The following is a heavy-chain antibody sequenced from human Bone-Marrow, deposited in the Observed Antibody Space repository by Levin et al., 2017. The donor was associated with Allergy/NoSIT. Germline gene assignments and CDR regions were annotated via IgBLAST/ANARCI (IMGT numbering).Heavy chain of an antibody. D-gene: IGHD5-12*01. CDR3: ARGLEYSGWP. Sequence: GESLKISCAASGFTFSTYTMNWVRQAPGKGLDWVSSITSSSSYIYYADSVKGRFTISRDNAKNSLYLQMNSLRVENTAVYYCARGLEYSGWPWGQGTLVTVSS. J-gene: IGHJ5*02. V-gene: IGHV3-21*01. CDR2: ITSSSSYI. CDR1: GFTFSTYT.